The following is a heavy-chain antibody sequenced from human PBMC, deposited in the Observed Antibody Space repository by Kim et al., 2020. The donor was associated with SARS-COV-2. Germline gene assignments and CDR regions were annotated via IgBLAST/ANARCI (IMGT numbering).Heavy chain of an antibody. D-gene: IGHD2-8*01. CDR2: ISYSGRT. J-gene: IGHJ4*02. CDR3: AGEGIWYHYDS. Sequence: SETLSLTCTVSGGSISTYFWSWIRQPPGKGLEWIGYISYSGRTSYNPSLKSRATIPVDTSRNQFALKLSSVTAADKAVYYCAGEGIWYHYDSWGQGTLVTVSS. CDR1: GGSISTYF. V-gene: IGHV4-59*13.